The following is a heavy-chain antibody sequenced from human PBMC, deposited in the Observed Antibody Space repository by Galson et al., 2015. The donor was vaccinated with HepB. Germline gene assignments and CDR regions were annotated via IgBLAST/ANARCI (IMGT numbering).Heavy chain of an antibody. CDR3: ARDRGSLGD. CDR2: INSDGTFS. CDR1: GFTFSSYR. V-gene: IGHV3-74*01. Sequence: SLRLSCAASGFTFSSYRMHWVRQAPGKGLVWVSRINSDGTFSISADSVKGRFTISRDNAKNTLYLQLNSLRAEDTAVYYCARDRGSLGDWGQGTLVTVSS. J-gene: IGHJ4*02. D-gene: IGHD3-16*01.